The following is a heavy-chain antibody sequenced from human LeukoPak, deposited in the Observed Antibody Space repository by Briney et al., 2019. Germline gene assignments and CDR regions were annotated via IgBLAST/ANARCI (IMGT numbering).Heavy chain of an antibody. CDR3: ARGVSHRNFDWLFY. CDR1: GFTFSAYA. Sequence: GSLRLSCEASGFTFSAYAMTWIRQPPGKGLEWIGEINDSGSTHYNTSLNSRVTISVDTSKNQIYLKLSSVTAADTAIYYCARGVSHRNFDWLFYWGQGTLVTVSS. J-gene: IGHJ4*02. CDR2: INDSGST. D-gene: IGHD3-9*01. V-gene: IGHV4-34*01.